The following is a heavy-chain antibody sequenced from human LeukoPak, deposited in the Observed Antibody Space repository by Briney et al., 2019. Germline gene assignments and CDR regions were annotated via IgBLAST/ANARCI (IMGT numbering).Heavy chain of an antibody. J-gene: IGHJ4*02. Sequence: GGSLRLSCAASGFTFSNAWMSWVRQAPGKGLEWVGRIKSKTDGGTTDYAAPVKGRFTISRDDSKNTLYLQMNSLKTEDTAVYYCTTDIYSSSWFPSGHWGQGTLVTVSS. CDR2: IKSKTDGGTT. CDR1: GFTFSNAW. CDR3: TTDIYSSSWFPSGH. V-gene: IGHV3-15*01. D-gene: IGHD6-13*01.